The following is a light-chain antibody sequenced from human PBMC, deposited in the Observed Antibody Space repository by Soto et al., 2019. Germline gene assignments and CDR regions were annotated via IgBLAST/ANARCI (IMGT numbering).Light chain of an antibody. J-gene: IGLJ1*01. CDR1: SSDVGGYNY. V-gene: IGLV2-14*01. CDR3: SSYSSSSTLYV. CDR2: DVS. Sequence: QSALTQPASVSESPGQSITVSCIGTSSDVGGYNYVSWYQQHPGKAPKLMIYDVSDRPSGVSNRFSGSKSGNTASLTISGLQAEDEADYYCSSYSSSSTLYVFGTGTKVTVL.